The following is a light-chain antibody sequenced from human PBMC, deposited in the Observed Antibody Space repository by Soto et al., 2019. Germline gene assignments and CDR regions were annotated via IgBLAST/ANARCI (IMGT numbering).Light chain of an antibody. Sequence: QSALTQPASVSGSPGQSITISCTGTSSDVGRYNYVSWYQQHPGKAPKLMIFEVTNRPSGVSDRFSGSKSANAVSLTISGLQAEDEADYYCSSFTSSNTWVFGGGTKLTVL. CDR1: SSDVGRYNY. V-gene: IGLV2-14*01. CDR3: SSFTSSNTWV. J-gene: IGLJ3*02. CDR2: EVT.